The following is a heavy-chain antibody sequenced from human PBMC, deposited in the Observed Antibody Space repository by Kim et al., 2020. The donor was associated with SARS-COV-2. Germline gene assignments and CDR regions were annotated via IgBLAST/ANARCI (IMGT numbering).Heavy chain of an antibody. V-gene: IGHV3-30*04. D-gene: IGHD1-26*01. CDR1: GFTFSSYA. CDR2: ISYDGSNK. Sequence: GGSLRLSCAASGFTFSSYAMHWVRQAPGKGLEWVAVISYDGSNKYYADSVKGRFTITRDNSKNTLYLQMNSLRAEDTAVSYCARAGARARIVGAEDAFDIGDQGTMVTVSS. CDR3: ARAGARARIVGAEDAFDI. J-gene: IGHJ3*02.